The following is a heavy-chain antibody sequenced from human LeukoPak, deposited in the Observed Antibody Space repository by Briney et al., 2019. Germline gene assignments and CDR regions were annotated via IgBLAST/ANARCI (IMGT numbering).Heavy chain of an antibody. V-gene: IGHV1-8*01. CDR3: ARGYEYSSSVVRFDP. Sequence: ASVKVSCKASGYTFTNYDINWVRQATGQGLEWMGWMNPKSGHTGHAQKFQGRVTMTRNTSISTAYMELSSLRSEDTGVYYCARGYEYSSSVVRFDPWGQGTLVTVSS. CDR1: GYTFTNYD. J-gene: IGHJ5*02. CDR2: MNPKSGHT. D-gene: IGHD6-6*01.